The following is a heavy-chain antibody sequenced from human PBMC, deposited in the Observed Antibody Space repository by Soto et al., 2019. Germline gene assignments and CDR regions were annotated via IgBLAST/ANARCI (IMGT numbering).Heavy chain of an antibody. D-gene: IGHD1-1*01. V-gene: IGHV1-69*01. CDR1: GGTFSTDA. CDR3: AGVRITVTTEGWFDP. J-gene: IGHJ5*02. Sequence: QVQLGQSRAEVREPGSSVTVSCKSSGGTFSTDASSWVRQAPGQGLEWMVGIIPMFGPANYAREFQGRVTITAYESTSTTYLELSSLRSEDTAVYYCAGVRITVTTEGWFDPWGQGTLVTVSS. CDR2: IIPMFGPA.